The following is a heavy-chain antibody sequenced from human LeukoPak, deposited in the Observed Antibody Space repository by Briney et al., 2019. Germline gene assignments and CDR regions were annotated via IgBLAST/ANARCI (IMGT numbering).Heavy chain of an antibody. Sequence: SETLSLTCAVYGGSFSGHYWSWIRQPPGKGLEWIGEINHSGSTNYNPSLKSRVTISVDTSKNQFSLKLSSVTAADTAVYYCAGATMVRGVLGDYWGQGTLVTVSS. CDR2: INHSGST. CDR3: AGATMVRGVLGDY. D-gene: IGHD3-10*01. V-gene: IGHV4-34*01. CDR1: GGSFSGHY. J-gene: IGHJ4*02.